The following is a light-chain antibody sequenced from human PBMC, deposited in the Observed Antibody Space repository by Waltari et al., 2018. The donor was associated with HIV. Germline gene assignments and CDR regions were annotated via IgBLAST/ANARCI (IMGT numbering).Light chain of an antibody. CDR3: QQYGSSPFT. CDR1: QSVTSSY. Sequence: EIVLTQSPGTLSLSPGERVTLSCRARQSVTSSYLAWYQQKPGQAPRHLIYGASSRATGIPDRFSGSGSGTDFTLTISRLEPEDFAVYYCQQYGSSPFTFGPGTKVDIK. J-gene: IGKJ3*01. CDR2: GAS. V-gene: IGKV3-20*01.